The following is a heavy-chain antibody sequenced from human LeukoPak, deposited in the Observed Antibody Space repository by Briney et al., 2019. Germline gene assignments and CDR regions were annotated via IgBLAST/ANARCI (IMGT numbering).Heavy chain of an antibody. Sequence: ASETLSLTCTVSGYSISSGYNWGWIRQPPGKGLEWIGSIYHSGSTYYNPSLKSRVTISVDTSKDQFSLKLSSVTAADTAVYYCAKGWWFDPWGQGTLVTVSS. CDR2: IYHSGST. D-gene: IGHD6-19*01. CDR1: GYSISSGYN. V-gene: IGHV4-38-2*02. J-gene: IGHJ5*02. CDR3: AKGWWFDP.